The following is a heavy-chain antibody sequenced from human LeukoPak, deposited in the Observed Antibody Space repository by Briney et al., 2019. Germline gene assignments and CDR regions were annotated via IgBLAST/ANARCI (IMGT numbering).Heavy chain of an antibody. CDR1: GYSFTSYW. CDR2: IDPSDSYT. CDR3: ARLPKLWFGEFLY. V-gene: IGHV5-10-1*01. J-gene: IGHJ4*02. Sequence: GESLKISCKGSGYSFTSYWISWVRQMPGKGPGWMGRIDPSDSYTNYSPSFQGHVTISADKSISTAYLQWSSLKASDTAMYYCARLPKLWFGEFLYWGQGTLVTVSS. D-gene: IGHD3-10*01.